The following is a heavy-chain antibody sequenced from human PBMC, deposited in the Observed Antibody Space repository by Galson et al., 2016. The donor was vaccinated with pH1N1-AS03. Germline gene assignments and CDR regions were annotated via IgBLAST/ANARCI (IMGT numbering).Heavy chain of an antibody. CDR3: ARDESGYMY. D-gene: IGHD3-3*01. V-gene: IGHV1-18*01. J-gene: IGHJ4*02. CDR2: ISGYDGHT. Sequence: SVKVSCKASGYIFVNYGISWVRRAPGQGLEWMGWISGYDGHTGYAQKFQGRVTMTTDTSTNTAYMELRSLTSDDTAVYYCARDESGYMYWGQGTLVTVSS. CDR1: GYIFVNYG.